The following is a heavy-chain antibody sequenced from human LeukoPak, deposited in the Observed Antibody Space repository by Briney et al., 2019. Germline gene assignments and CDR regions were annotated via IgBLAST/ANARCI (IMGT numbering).Heavy chain of an antibody. CDR2: ITSYNGNT. CDR3: ARDGGYSYDSTGLFDY. J-gene: IGHJ4*02. Sequence: ASVKVSCKASGYTLSSYGISWVRQAPGQGLEWMGWITSYNGNTHYAQKFQGRVTMTTDTSTSTAYMELRSLRSDDTAVYYCARDGGYSYDSTGLFDYWGQGTLVTVSS. CDR1: GYTLSSYG. D-gene: IGHD3-22*01. V-gene: IGHV1-18*01.